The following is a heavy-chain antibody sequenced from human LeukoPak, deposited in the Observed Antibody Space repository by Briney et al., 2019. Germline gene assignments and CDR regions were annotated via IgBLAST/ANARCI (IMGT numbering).Heavy chain of an antibody. J-gene: IGHJ5*02. Sequence: PSETLSLTCAVSGGSISSGGYSWSWIRQPPGKGLEWIGYIYHSGSTYYNPSLKSRVTISVDRSKNQFSLKLSSVTAADTAVYYCAREHYDILTGYEYNWFDPWSQGTLVTVSS. CDR1: GGSISSGGYS. CDR3: AREHYDILTGYEYNWFDP. D-gene: IGHD3-9*01. V-gene: IGHV4-30-2*01. CDR2: IYHSGST.